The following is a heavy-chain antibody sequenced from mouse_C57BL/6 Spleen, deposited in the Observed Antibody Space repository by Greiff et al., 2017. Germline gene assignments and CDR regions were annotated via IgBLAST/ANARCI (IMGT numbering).Heavy chain of an antibody. V-gene: IGHV3-3*01. CDR3: ARGDGYPYAMDY. D-gene: IGHD2-3*01. CDR2: TFYSGIT. Sequence: EVKLVESGPSLVRPSQTLSLTCTVTGFSINSDCYWIWIRQFPGNKLEYIGYTFYSGITYYNPSLESRTYITRDTSKNQFSLKLSSVTTEDTATYYGARGDGYPYAMDYWGQGTSVTVSS. CDR1: GFSINSDCY. J-gene: IGHJ4*01.